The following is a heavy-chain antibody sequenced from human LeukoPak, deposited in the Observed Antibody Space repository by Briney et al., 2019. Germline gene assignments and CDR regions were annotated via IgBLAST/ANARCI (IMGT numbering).Heavy chain of an antibody. J-gene: IGHJ3*02. D-gene: IGHD4-23*01. Sequence: SETLSLTCTVSGGSISSYYWSWIRQPPGKGLEWIGYINYSGSTNYNPSLKSRVTISVDTSKNQFSLKLSSVTAADTAVYYCARKGKSLVGGPGAFDIWGQGTMVTVSS. CDR2: INYSGST. CDR3: ARKGKSLVGGPGAFDI. V-gene: IGHV4-59*01. CDR1: GGSISSYY.